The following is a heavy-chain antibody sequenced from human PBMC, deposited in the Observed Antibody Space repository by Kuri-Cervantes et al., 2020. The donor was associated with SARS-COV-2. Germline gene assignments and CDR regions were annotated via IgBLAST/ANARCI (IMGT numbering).Heavy chain of an antibody. J-gene: IGHJ5*02. CDR2: ISSSSSYI. CDR1: RFTFSSYS. Sequence: GGSLRLSCAASRFTFSSYSMNWVRQAPGKGLEWVSSISSSSSYIYYADSVKGRFTISRDNAKNSLYLQMNSLRAEDTAVYYCARAGSSGWYWFDPWGQGTLVTVSS. CDR3: ARAGSSGWYWFDP. D-gene: IGHD6-19*01. V-gene: IGHV3-21*01.